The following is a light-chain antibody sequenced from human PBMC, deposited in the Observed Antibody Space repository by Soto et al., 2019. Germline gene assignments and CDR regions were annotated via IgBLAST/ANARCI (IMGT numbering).Light chain of an antibody. CDR3: QQYNNWPFT. J-gene: IGKJ3*01. Sequence: ERVMTQSPATLSVSPGERATLSCRASQSISSNLAWYQQKPGQAPRLLIYGASTRATGIPARFSGSGSGTEFTLTISSLQSEDFAVYYCQQYNNWPFTFGPGTKVYIK. V-gene: IGKV3-15*01. CDR1: QSISSN. CDR2: GAS.